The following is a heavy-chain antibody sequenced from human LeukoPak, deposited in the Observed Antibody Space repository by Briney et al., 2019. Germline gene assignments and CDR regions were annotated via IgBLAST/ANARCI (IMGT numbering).Heavy chain of an antibody. CDR3: ARGPAPLGVVVPAAFYLDY. CDR2: INHSGST. CDR1: DGSFSGYY. V-gene: IGHV4-34*01. J-gene: IGHJ4*02. Sequence: SETLSLTCAVYDGSFSGYYWSWIRQPPGKGLEWIGEINHSGSTNYNPSLKSRVTISVDTSKNQFSLKLSSVTAADTAVYYCARGPAPLGVVVPAAFYLDYWGQGTLVTVSS. D-gene: IGHD2-2*01.